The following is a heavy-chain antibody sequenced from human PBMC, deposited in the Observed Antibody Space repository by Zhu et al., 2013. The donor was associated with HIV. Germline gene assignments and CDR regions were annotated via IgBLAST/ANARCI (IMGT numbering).Heavy chain of an antibody. V-gene: IGHV1-18*04. D-gene: IGHD4-4*01. Sequence: VQLVQSGGEEKKPGASVKVSCKASGYNFANNGISWVRQAPGQGLEWMGWISAYNGNTNYAQHLQGRVTMTRDTSIRTAYMELSRLTSDDTAVYYCARGEETTVTTIDWFDPWGQGTLVTVSS. J-gene: IGHJ5*02. CDR3: ARGEETTVTTIDWFDP. CDR1: GYNFANNG. CDR2: ISAYNGNT.